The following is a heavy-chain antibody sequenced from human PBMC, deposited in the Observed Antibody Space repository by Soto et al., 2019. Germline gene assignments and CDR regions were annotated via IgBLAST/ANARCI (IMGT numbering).Heavy chain of an antibody. J-gene: IGHJ6*03. CDR2: ISGSGGST. D-gene: IGHD5-12*01. CDR3: AKDDSGYGSCDYYYYMDV. Sequence: EVQLLESGGGLVQPGGSLRLSCAASGFTFSSYAMSWVRQAPGKGLEWVSAISGSGGSTYYADSVKGRFTISRDNSKNSLYLQMNSLRAEDTAVHYCAKDDSGYGSCDYYYYMDVWGKGTTVTVSS. CDR1: GFTFSSYA. V-gene: IGHV3-23*01.